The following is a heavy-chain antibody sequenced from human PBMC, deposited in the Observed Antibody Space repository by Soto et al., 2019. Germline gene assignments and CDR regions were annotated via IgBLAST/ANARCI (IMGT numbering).Heavy chain of an antibody. CDR2: ISYDGSNK. CDR1: GFDFSSYA. J-gene: IGHJ3*02. CDR3: ARKRDVDI. Sequence: GGSLRLSCAASGFDFSSYAMHWVRQAPGKGLEWVAVISYDGSNKYYADSVKGRFTTSRDNSKNTLYLQMNSLRAEDTAVYYCARKRDVDIWGQGTMVTVSS. V-gene: IGHV3-30-3*01.